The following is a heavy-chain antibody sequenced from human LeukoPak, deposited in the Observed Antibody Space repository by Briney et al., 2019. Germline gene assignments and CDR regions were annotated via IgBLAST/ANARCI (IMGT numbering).Heavy chain of an antibody. J-gene: IGHJ6*03. CDR2: INPSGGST. CDR1: GYTFTSYY. D-gene: IGHD2-15*01. CDR3: AGSCSGGSCYSSYYYYYTDV. Sequence: ASVKVSCKASGYTFTSYYMHWVRQAPGQGLEWMGIINPSGGSTSYAQKFQGRVTMTRDTSTSTVYMELCSLRSEDTAVYYCAGSCSGGSCYSSYYYYYTDVWGEGTTVTVSS. V-gene: IGHV1-46*01.